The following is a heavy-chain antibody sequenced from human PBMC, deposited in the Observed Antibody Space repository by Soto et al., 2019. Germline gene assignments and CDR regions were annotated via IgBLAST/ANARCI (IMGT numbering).Heavy chain of an antibody. V-gene: IGHV3-30*03. Sequence: QVQLVESGGGVVQPGRSLRLSCAASGFTFSSHGMYWVRQAPGKGLEWVALISKNGSNKYSADSVRGRFTISRDKSKNTLYGQMKSVSGEDTAVYYCARRAVGATADMDVWGQGTTVTVSS. CDR2: ISKNGSNK. D-gene: IGHD1-26*01. J-gene: IGHJ6*02. CDR3: ARRAVGATADMDV. CDR1: GFTFSSHG.